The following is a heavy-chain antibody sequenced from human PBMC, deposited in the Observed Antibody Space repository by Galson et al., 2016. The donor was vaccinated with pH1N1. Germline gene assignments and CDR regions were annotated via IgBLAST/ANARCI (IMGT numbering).Heavy chain of an antibody. CDR1: GFTFSGFW. CDR2: IKRDASEK. CDR3: VRLVDDAVTGYPLHFDF. Sequence: LRLSCAASGFTFSGFWMSWVRQAPAKGLEWVASIKRDASEKYYLDSAKGRWTISRDNVKNSLFLQLNSLRVDDTAVYYCVRLVDDAVTGYPLHFDFWGQGALVTVST. V-gene: IGHV3-7*01. D-gene: IGHD3-9*01. J-gene: IGHJ4*02.